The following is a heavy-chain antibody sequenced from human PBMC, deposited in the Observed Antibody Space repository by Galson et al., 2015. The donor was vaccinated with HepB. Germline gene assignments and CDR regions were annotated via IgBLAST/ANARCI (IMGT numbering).Heavy chain of an antibody. D-gene: IGHD2-8*01. CDR3: ARLKGYCTNGVCSPPYYYYGMDV. V-gene: IGHV1-69*04. CDR2: IIPILGIA. J-gene: IGHJ6*02. Sequence: SVKVSCKASGGTFSSYAISWVRQAPGQGLEWMGRIIPILGIANYAQKFQGRVTITADKSTSTAYMELSSLRSEDTAVYYCARLKGYCTNGVCSPPYYYYGMDVWGQGTTVTVSS. CDR1: GGTFSSYA.